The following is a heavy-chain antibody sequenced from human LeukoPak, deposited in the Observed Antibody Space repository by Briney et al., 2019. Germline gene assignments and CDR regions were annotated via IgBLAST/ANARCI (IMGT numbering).Heavy chain of an antibody. CDR2: ISSSGSSI. CDR1: GFTFSSYE. D-gene: IGHD4-17*01. Sequence: PGGSLRLSCAASGFTFSSYEMNWVRQAPAKGLEWVSYISSSGSSIYYADSVKGRFTISRDNAKNSLYLQMNSLRAEDTAVYYCARVRQTTVTTAYYFDYWGQGTLVTVSS. J-gene: IGHJ4*02. V-gene: IGHV3-48*03. CDR3: ARVRQTTVTTAYYFDY.